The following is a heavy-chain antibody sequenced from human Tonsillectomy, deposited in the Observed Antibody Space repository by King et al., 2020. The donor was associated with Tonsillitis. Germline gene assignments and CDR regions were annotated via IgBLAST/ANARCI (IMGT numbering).Heavy chain of an antibody. J-gene: IGHJ5*02. CDR2: IRYDGSNK. D-gene: IGHD1-1*01. CDR3: AKDFETTGTTGWFDP. Sequence: VQLVESGGGVVQPGGSLRLSCAASGFTFSSYGMHWVRQAPGKGLEWVAWIRYDGSNKYYADSVKGRFTISRDNSKNTLYLQMNSLRAEDTAVYYCAKDFETTGTTGWFDPWGQGTLVTVSS. CDR1: GFTFSSYG. V-gene: IGHV3-30*02.